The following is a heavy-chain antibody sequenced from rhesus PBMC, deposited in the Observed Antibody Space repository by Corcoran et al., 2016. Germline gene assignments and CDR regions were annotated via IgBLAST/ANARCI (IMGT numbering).Heavy chain of an antibody. CDR3: AKRFGMGQYLDWLSSFDY. CDR2: ISWDGVNT. Sequence: EVQLVESGGGVVQPGGSLSLSCAASGFTFDDYAMHWVRQAPGKGLEWVSAISWDGVNTGYADSVKGRFTISRDNAKNSLYLQMDRLRAEDTALYFCAKRFGMGQYLDWLSSFDYWGQGVLV. J-gene: IGHJ4*01. V-gene: IGHV3-201*01. CDR1: GFTFDDYA. D-gene: IGHD3-3*01.